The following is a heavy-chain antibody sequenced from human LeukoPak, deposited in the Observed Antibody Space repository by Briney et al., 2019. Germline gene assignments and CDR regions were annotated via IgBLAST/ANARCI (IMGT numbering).Heavy chain of an antibody. Sequence: SQTLSLTCAISGDSVSSNSAAWNWIRQSPATGLEWLGRTYYRSKWYNDHAVSVKSRITINPDTSKNQVSLRLNSMTPDGTAGYYCARELIAVGLFYWGQGSLLTASS. V-gene: IGHV6-1*01. D-gene: IGHD6-19*01. J-gene: IGHJ4*02. CDR3: ARELIAVGLFY. CDR2: TYYRSKWYN. CDR1: GDSVSSNSAA.